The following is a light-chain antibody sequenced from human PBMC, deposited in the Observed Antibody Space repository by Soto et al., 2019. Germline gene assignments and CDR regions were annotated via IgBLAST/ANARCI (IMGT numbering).Light chain of an antibody. J-gene: IGKJ5*01. CDR2: GAS. CDR3: QQRHMWPIT. V-gene: IGKV3D-20*02. CDR1: QSVSRRQ. Sequence: EIVLPQSPGTLSLSPGARAALSCGTSQSVSRRQFAWYQQKGGQAPRLLVFGASSRATAIPARFSASGSGTDVTLTISKVQPEDSAVYYCQQRHMWPITFGQGTRVEI.